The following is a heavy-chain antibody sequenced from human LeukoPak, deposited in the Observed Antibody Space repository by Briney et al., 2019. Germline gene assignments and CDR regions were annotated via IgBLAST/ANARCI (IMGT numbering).Heavy chain of an antibody. J-gene: IGHJ4*02. D-gene: IGHD3-22*01. Sequence: EWIGRIYITVTTNYNPSLKSRVTMSVDTSKNQFSLKLSSVTAADTAVYYCARGRGYYQDYWGQGTLVTVSS. CDR3: ARGRGYYQDY. V-gene: IGHV4-4*07. CDR2: IYITVTT.